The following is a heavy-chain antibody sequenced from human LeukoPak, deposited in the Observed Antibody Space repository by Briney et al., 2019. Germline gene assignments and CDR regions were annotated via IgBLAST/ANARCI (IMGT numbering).Heavy chain of an antibody. V-gene: IGHV3-23*01. D-gene: IGHD2-2*01. CDR1: GFTFNNYA. J-gene: IGHJ4*02. CDR3: ARVSYQIRVVIDAHFDY. CDR2: ISGSGGGT. Sequence: GGSLRLSCAASGFTFNNYAMSWVRRAPGKGLEWVSAISGSGGGTYCADSVKGRFTISRDNSKNTLYLQMNSLRAEDTAVYYCARVSYQIRVVIDAHFDYWGLGTLVTVTS.